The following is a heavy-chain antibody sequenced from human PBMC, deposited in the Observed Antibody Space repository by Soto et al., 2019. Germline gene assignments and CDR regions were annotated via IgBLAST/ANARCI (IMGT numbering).Heavy chain of an antibody. CDR1: GGSFSGYY. CDR2: INHSGST. Sequence: SETLSLTCAVYGGSFSGYYWSWIRQPPGKGLEWIGEINHSGSTNYNPSLKSRVTISVDTSKNQFSLKLSSVTAADTAVYYCARAHIAVAGLDYWGQGTLVPVSS. J-gene: IGHJ4*02. V-gene: IGHV4-34*01. CDR3: ARAHIAVAGLDY. D-gene: IGHD6-19*01.